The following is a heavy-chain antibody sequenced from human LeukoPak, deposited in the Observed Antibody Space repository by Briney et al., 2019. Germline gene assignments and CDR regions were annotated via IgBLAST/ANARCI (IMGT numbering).Heavy chain of an antibody. CDR3: ARDLAMVRGFLDC. V-gene: IGHV3-23*01. CDR2: ISGSGGST. J-gene: IGHJ4*02. CDR1: GFTFSGYA. D-gene: IGHD3-10*01. Sequence: GGSLRLSCAASGFTFSGYAMTWVRQAPGKGLEWVSAISGSGGSTYYADAVKGRFTLSRDSSKNTLYLQMNSLRAEDTAVYYCARDLAMVRGFLDCWGQGTQVTVSS.